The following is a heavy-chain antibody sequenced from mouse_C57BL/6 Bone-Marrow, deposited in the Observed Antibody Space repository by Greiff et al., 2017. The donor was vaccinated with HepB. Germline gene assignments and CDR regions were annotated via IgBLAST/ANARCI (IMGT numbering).Heavy chain of an antibody. V-gene: IGHV1-64*01. CDR2: IHPNSGST. J-gene: IGHJ2*01. CDR3: ARWPYDYFDY. CDR1: GYTFTSYW. D-gene: IGHD2-3*01. Sequence: QVQLQQPGAELVKPGASVKLSCKASGYTFTSYWMHWVKQRPGQGLEWIGMIHPNSGSTNYNEKFKSKATLTVDKSSSTAYMQLSSLTSEDSVVYYCARWPYDYFDYWGQGTTLTVSS.